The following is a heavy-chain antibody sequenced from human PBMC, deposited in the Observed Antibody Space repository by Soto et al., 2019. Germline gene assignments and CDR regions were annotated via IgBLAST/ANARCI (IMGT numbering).Heavy chain of an antibody. CDR1: GGSISTSNW. J-gene: IGHJ5*02. CDR2: VYPSGST. Sequence: QVQLQESGPGLVKPLGTLSLTCVVSGGSISTSNWWSWVRQSPGKGLEWIGEVYPSGSTNYNPSLRSRVTISIDNSKNQFSMTLNSVTAADTAVYFCARDXXXQXXXXXXXXWFXPWGQGTLVTVSA. V-gene: IGHV4-4*02. CDR3: ARDXXXQXXXXXXXXWFXP.